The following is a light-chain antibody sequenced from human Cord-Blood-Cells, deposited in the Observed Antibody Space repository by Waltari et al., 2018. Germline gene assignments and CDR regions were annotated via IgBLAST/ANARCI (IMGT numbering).Light chain of an antibody. J-gene: IGKJ4*01. CDR3: QQRSNWPPLT. CDR1: QSVSSY. Sequence: EIVLTQSPATLSLSPGERSTLPCRASQSVSSYLAWYQQNPGQAPRPLIYDASNRATGIPARFSGSGSGTDFTLTISSLEPEDFAVYYCQQRSNWPPLTFGGGTKVEIK. V-gene: IGKV3-11*01. CDR2: DAS.